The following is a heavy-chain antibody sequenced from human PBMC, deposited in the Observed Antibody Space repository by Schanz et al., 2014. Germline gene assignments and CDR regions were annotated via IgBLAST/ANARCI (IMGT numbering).Heavy chain of an antibody. D-gene: IGHD5-18*01. CDR3: AREEGYGYGPGAFDI. V-gene: IGHV3-43*01. CDR1: GFTFDDYT. CDR2: IVFDGTSA. J-gene: IGHJ3*02. Sequence: VQLVESGGGVVQPGGSLRLSCAASGFTFDDYTMHWVRQAPGKGLDWVSLIVFDGTSAYYADSVKGRFTISRDNSKNTLSLQMNSLRAEDTAVYYCAREEGYGYGPGAFDIWGQGTMVTVSS.